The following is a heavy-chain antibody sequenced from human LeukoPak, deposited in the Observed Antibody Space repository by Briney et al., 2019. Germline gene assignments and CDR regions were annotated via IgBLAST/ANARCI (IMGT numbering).Heavy chain of an antibody. D-gene: IGHD6-19*01. Sequence: GASVKVSGKASGYTFTGYYMHWVRQAPGQGLEWMGWINPNSGGTNYAQKFQGRVTMTRDTSISTAYMELSRLRSDDTAVYYCARSFYSSGWYYYYYGMDVWGQGTTVTVSS. CDR2: INPNSGGT. CDR1: GYTFTGYY. CDR3: ARSFYSSGWYYYYYGMDV. J-gene: IGHJ6*02. V-gene: IGHV1-2*02.